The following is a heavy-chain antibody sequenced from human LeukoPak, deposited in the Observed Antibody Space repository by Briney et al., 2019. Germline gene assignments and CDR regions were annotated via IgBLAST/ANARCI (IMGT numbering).Heavy chain of an antibody. CDR3: ARVVGGRHFDY. D-gene: IGHD2-15*01. Sequence: SETLSLTCTVSGDSISRYYWSWIRQPAGKGLEWIGRIYNGGIITYNPSLKSRVTMSIDTSNNQFSLKLSSVTAADTAVYYCARVVGGRHFDYWGQGTLVTVSS. J-gene: IGHJ4*02. V-gene: IGHV4-4*07. CDR2: IYNGGII. CDR1: GDSISRYY.